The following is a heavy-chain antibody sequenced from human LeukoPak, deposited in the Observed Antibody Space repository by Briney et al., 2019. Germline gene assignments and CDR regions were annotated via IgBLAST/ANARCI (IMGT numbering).Heavy chain of an antibody. CDR3: ARDGPYDSDAFHF. D-gene: IGHD3-22*01. CDR1: GGSISSSVYY. J-gene: IGHJ3*01. Sequence: SDTLSLTCSVSGGSISSSVYYWGWIRQPPGKGLEWIGSIYYSGSTYYKPSLKSRVTMSVDTSKNQFSLQLSSVTAADTAVYFCARDGPYDSDAFHFWGQGTVVAVSS. CDR2: IYYSGST. V-gene: IGHV4-39*07.